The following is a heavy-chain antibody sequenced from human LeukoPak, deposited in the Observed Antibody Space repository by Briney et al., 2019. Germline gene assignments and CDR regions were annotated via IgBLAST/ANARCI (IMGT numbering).Heavy chain of an antibody. V-gene: IGHV3-9*01. CDR3: AKAGYYYDSSGSDAFDI. J-gene: IGHJ3*02. CDR1: GFTFDDYA. Sequence: GRSLRLSCAASGFTFDDYAMHWVRQAPGKGLEWASGISWNSGSIGYADSVKGRFTISRDNAKNSLYLQMNSLRAEDTALYYCAKAGYYYDSSGSDAFDIWGQGTMVTVSS. D-gene: IGHD3-22*01. CDR2: ISWNSGSI.